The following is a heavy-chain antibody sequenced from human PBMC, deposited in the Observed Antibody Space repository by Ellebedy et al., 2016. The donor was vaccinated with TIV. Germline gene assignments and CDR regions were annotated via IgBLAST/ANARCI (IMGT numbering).Heavy chain of an antibody. CDR3: AKDLYYYDSSGYSDY. J-gene: IGHJ4*02. CDR1: GFTFSSYS. Sequence: GGSLRLSXTASGFTFSSYSMNWVRQAPGKGLEWVSYISSSSNTIYYADSVKGRFTISRDNAKNSLYLQMNSLRAEGTAVYYCAKDLYYYDSSGYSDYWGQGTLVTVSS. D-gene: IGHD3-22*01. CDR2: ISSSSNTI. V-gene: IGHV3-48*01.